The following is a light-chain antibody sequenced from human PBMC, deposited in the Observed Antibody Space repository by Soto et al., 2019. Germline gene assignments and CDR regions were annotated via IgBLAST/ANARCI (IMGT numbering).Light chain of an antibody. Sequence: QSALPQPPSASGSLGQSVTISCTGSSSDVGGYNFVSWFQQHPGKAPKLLIYEVRNRPSGVPDRFSGSKSGNTASLTVSGLQADDEADYYCCSFAGSCYVFGTGTKVTVL. V-gene: IGLV2-8*01. CDR1: SSDVGGYNF. CDR3: CSFAGSCYV. CDR2: EVR. J-gene: IGLJ1*01.